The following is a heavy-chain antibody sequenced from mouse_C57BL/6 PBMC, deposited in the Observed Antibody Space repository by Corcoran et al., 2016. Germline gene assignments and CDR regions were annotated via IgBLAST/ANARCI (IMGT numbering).Heavy chain of an antibody. CDR2: ISYDGSN. CDR3: ARDRVFAY. D-gene: IGHD3-3*01. CDR1: GYSSTSGYY. J-gene: IGHJ3*01. Sequence: DVQLQESGRGLVKPSQSLSLTCSVTGYSSTSGYYWNWIRQFPGNKLEWMGYISYDGSNNYNPSLKNRISITRDTSKNQFFLKLNSVTTEDTATYHCARDRVFAYWGQGTLVTVSA. V-gene: IGHV3-6*01.